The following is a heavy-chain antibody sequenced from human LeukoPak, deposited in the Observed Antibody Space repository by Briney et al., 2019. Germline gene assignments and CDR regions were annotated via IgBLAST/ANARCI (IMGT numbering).Heavy chain of an antibody. CDR1: GFTFSSYS. CDR3: ATSKSTVTAFDY. V-gene: IGHV3-21*01. J-gene: IGHJ4*02. D-gene: IGHD4-17*01. Sequence: AGGSLRLSCAASGFTFSSYSMNWVRQAPGKGLEWVSSISSSSSYIYYADSVKGRFTISRDNAKNSLYLQMNSLRAGDTAVYYCATSKSTVTAFDYWGQGTLVTVSS. CDR2: ISSSSSYI.